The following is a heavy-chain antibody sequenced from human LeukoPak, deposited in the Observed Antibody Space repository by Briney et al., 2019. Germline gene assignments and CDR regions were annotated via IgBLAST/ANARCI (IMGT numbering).Heavy chain of an antibody. CDR1: GYTFRNYG. CDR2: INSNSGGT. Sequence: GASVKVSCKAYGYTFRNYGISWVRQAPGQGLEWMGWINSNSGGTNYAQKFQGRVTMTRDTSISTAYMELSRLRSDDTAVYYCARVGSGRFDYWGQGTLVTVSS. J-gene: IGHJ4*02. CDR3: ARVGSGRFDY. V-gene: IGHV1-2*02. D-gene: IGHD2-15*01.